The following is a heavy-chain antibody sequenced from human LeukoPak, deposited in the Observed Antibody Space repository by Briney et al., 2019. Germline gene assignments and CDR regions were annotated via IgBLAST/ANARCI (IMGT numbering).Heavy chain of an antibody. CDR1: GDSVSSENGA. D-gene: IGHD6-19*01. Sequence: SQTLSLTCAISGDSVSSENGAWNWIRQSPSGGLEWLGRTYYRSKWYDEYADSVKGRVTISPDTSKNQFSLHVYSVTPEDTAVYYCARDLGTSGWYTFDFWGQGTLVTVSS. CDR2: TYYRSKWYD. V-gene: IGHV6-1*01. CDR3: ARDLGTSGWYTFDF. J-gene: IGHJ5*01.